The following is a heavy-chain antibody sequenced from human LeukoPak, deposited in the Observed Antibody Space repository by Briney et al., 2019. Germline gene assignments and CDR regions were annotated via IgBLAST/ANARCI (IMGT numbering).Heavy chain of an antibody. CDR1: GFTFSGYA. Sequence: GGSLRLSCAASGFTFSGYAMTWVRQAPGKGLEWVSSISHSGGHTYYADSVRGRFTISRDIAKNTLYLQMNSLRAEDTAVYYCARAIPAAMGFDYWGRGTLVTVSS. CDR2: ISHSGGHT. CDR3: ARAIPAAMGFDY. V-gene: IGHV3-23*01. D-gene: IGHD2-2*01. J-gene: IGHJ4*02.